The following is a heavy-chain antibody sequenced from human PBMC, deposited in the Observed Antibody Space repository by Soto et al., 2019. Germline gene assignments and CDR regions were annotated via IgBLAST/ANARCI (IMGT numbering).Heavy chain of an antibody. CDR1: GGSISSGGYY. V-gene: IGHV4-61*08. J-gene: IGHJ4*02. CDR2: IYYSGST. D-gene: IGHD2-15*01. Sequence: SETLSLTCTVSGGSISSGGYYWSWIRQPPGKGLEWIGYIYYSGSTNYNPSLKSRVTISVDTSKNQFSLKLSSVTAADTAVYYCARLGRLYCSGGSCAGKFDYWGQGTLVTVYS. CDR3: ARLGRLYCSGGSCAGKFDY.